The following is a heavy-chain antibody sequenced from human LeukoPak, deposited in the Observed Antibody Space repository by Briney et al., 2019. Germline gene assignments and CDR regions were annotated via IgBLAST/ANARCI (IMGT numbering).Heavy chain of an antibody. Sequence: SETLSLTCSVSGYSIRRGYHWGWIRQPPGKGLEWIGTIHHSGSTYYNPSLKSRVTISVDTSKNQFSLKLSSVTAADTAVYYCARQRTYSSGWSYNWFDPWGQGTLVTVSS. CDR2: IHHSGST. V-gene: IGHV4-38-2*02. CDR1: GYSIRRGYH. J-gene: IGHJ5*02. CDR3: ARQRTYSSGWSYNWFDP. D-gene: IGHD6-19*01.